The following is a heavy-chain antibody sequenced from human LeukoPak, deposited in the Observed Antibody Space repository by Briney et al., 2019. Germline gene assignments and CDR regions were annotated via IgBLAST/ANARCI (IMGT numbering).Heavy chain of an antibody. CDR3: APHPSVIVPSAQYGMDF. V-gene: IGHV3-74*01. D-gene: IGHD2/OR15-2a*01. Sequence: PGGSLRLSCAASGFTFSSYWMHWVRQAPGKGLVWVSRINSDGRNINYADSVKGRFTISRDNAKNMLYLQMNSLRAEDTAVYYCAPHPSVIVPSAQYGMDFWGQGTTVTVSS. J-gene: IGHJ6*02. CDR2: INSDGRNI. CDR1: GFTFSSYW.